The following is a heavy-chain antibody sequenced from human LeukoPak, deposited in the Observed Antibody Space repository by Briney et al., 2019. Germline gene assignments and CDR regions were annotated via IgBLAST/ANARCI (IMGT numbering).Heavy chain of an antibody. CDR3: AKRGVVIRVILVGFHKEAYYFDS. V-gene: IGHV3-23*01. Sequence: GGSLRLSCAVSGITLSNYGMSWVRQAPGKGLEWVAGISDSGGRTNYADSVKGRFTISRDNPKNTLYLQMNRLRTEDTAVYFCAKRGVVIRVILVGFHKEAYYFDSWGQGALVTVSS. CDR2: ISDSGGRT. CDR1: GITLSNYG. J-gene: IGHJ4*02. D-gene: IGHD3-22*01.